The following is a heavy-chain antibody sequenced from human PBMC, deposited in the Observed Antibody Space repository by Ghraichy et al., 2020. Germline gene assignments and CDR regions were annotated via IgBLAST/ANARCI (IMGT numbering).Heavy chain of an antibody. J-gene: IGHJ5*02. CDR2: IYYSGST. CDR3: ARQPHYCSGGSCHDWFDP. V-gene: IGHV4-59*01. CDR1: GGSISSYY. D-gene: IGHD2-15*01. Sequence: SETLSLTCTVSGGSISSYYWSWIRQPPGKGLEWIGYIYYSGSTNYNPSLKSRVTISVDTSKNQFSLKLSSVTAADTAVYYCARQPHYCSGGSCHDWFDPWGQGTLVTVSS.